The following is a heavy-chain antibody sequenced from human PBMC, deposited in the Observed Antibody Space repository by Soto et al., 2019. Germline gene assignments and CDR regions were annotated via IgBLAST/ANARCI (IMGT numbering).Heavy chain of an antibody. CDR3: ARSGEHPLDY. D-gene: IGHD3-10*01. J-gene: IGHJ4*02. Sequence: QVQLVQSGPEVKKPGASVKVSCKTSGYTFTHYVINWVRQAPGQGLDWMGFSTHTGNTKYAQKFEGRVAMTTDTSSSTAYMEVRSLRFDDTALYYCARSGEHPLDYWGQGTPVTVSS. CDR2: STHTGNT. CDR1: GYTFTHYV. V-gene: IGHV1-18*01.